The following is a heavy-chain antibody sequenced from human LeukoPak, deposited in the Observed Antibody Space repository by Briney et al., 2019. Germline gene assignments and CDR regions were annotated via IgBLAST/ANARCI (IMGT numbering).Heavy chain of an antibody. CDR1: GFTFSSYA. CDR3: AKDKYSSSWYRAEYYFDY. D-gene: IGHD6-13*01. V-gene: IGHV3-23*01. Sequence: SGGSLRLSCAASGFTFSSYAMSWVRQAPGKRLEWVSAISGSGGSTYYADSVKGRFTISRDNSKNTLYLQMNSLRAEDTAVYYCAKDKYSSSWYRAEYYFDYWGQGTLVTVSS. CDR2: ISGSGGST. J-gene: IGHJ4*02.